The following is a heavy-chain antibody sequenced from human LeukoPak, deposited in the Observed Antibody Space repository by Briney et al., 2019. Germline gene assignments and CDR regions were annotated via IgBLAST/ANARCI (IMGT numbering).Heavy chain of an antibody. J-gene: IGHJ6*02. D-gene: IGHD6-19*01. Sequence: SETLSLTCTVSGGSISSGGYSWSWIRQHPGKGLEWIGYIYYSGSTYYNPSLKSRVIISVDTSKNQFSLKLSSVTAADTAVYYCARGTIAVAGTHYYYGMDVWGQGTTVTVSS. CDR2: IYYSGST. CDR3: ARGTIAVAGTHYYYGMDV. V-gene: IGHV4-31*03. CDR1: GGSISSGGYS.